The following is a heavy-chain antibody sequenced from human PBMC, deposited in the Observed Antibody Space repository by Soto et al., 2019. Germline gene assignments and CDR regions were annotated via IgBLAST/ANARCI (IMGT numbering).Heavy chain of an antibody. D-gene: IGHD3-22*01. Sequence: SLRLSCAASGFTFSSYGMDWVRQAPGKGLEWVAVISYDGSNKYYADSVKGRFTISRENSKNTLYLQMNSLRAEDTAVYYCAKDIVRYYYDSSGYFWGQGTLVTVSS. J-gene: IGHJ4*02. CDR1: GFTFSSYG. V-gene: IGHV3-30*18. CDR3: AKDIVRYYYDSSGYF. CDR2: ISYDGSNK.